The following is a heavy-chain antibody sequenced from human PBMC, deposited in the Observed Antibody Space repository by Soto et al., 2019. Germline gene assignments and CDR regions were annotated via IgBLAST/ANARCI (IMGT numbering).Heavy chain of an antibody. V-gene: IGHV1-18*01. CDR1: GYTFTNYG. CDR3: ARDRTGNAYGPLYFDL. D-gene: IGHD1-1*01. Sequence: QVQMVQSGAEVKKPGASVKVSCKASGYTFTNYGLSWVRQAPGQGLEWMGWISAYNGNTYYAQKLQGRVTKTTDTXTXRADMELRSPSSDDRAVYYCARDRTGNAYGPLYFDLWGRGTLGTV. CDR2: ISAYNGNT. J-gene: IGHJ2*01.